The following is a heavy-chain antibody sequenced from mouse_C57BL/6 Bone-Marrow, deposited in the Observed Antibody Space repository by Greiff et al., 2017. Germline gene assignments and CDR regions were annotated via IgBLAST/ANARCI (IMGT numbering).Heavy chain of an antibody. Sequence: EVKLQESGGGLVKPGGSLKLSCAASGFTFSDYGMHWVRQAPEKGLEWVAYISSGSSNNYYADTVKGRFTISRDKAKNTLFLQMTSLRSEDTAMYYCAGDGSWYFDVWGTGTTVTVSS. J-gene: IGHJ1*03. D-gene: IGHD1-1*02. CDR2: ISSGSSNN. CDR3: AGDGSWYFDV. CDR1: GFTFSDYG. V-gene: IGHV5-17*01.